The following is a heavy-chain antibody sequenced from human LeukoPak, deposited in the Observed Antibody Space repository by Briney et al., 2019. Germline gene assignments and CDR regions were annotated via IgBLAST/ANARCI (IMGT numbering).Heavy chain of an antibody. D-gene: IGHD3-22*01. CDR1: GFTFSSYW. Sequence: PGGSLRLSCAASGFTFSSYWMHWVRQAPGKGLVWVSRINSDGSSTSYADSVKGRFTISRDNAKNTLYVQMNSLRAEDTAMYYWARAFDSSGDYWGQGTLVTVSS. V-gene: IGHV3-74*01. CDR3: ARAFDSSGDY. J-gene: IGHJ4*02. CDR2: INSDGSST.